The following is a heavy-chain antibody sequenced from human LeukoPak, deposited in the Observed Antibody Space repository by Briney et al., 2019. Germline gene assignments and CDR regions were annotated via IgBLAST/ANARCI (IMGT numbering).Heavy chain of an antibody. CDR3: ARQIWFGPLGYMDV. Sequence: SETLSLTCAVYGGSFSRYYWSWIRQSPGKGLEWIAEIDHRGDTNYNPSVKSRVTISVDTSKNQFSLKVRSLSAADTAVYYCARQIWFGPLGYMDVWGKGTTVTVSS. V-gene: IGHV4-34*01. D-gene: IGHD3-10*01. J-gene: IGHJ6*03. CDR2: IDHRGDT. CDR1: GGSFSRYY.